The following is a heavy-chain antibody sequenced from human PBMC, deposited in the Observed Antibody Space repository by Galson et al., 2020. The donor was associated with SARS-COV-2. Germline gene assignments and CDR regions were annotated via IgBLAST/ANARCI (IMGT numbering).Heavy chain of an antibody. CDR2: ISYDGSNK. V-gene: IGHV3-30*04. CDR3: ARDRSGSYLGAFDI. D-gene: IGHD1-26*01. CDR1: GFTFSSYA. Sequence: QLGESLKISCAASGFTFSSYAMHWVRQAPGKGLEWVAVISYDGSNKYYADSVKGRFTISRDNSKNTLYLQMNSLRAEDTAVYYCARDRSGSYLGAFDIWGQGTMVTVSS. J-gene: IGHJ3*02.